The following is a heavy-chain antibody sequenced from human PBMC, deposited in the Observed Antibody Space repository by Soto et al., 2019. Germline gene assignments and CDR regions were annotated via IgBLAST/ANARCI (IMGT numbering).Heavy chain of an antibody. CDR3: ASARWDY. V-gene: IGHV4-34*01. CDR1: GWSFNNNS. J-gene: IGHJ4*02. CDR2: IYHSGNT. Sequence: QVQLQQWGAGLLKPSETLSLTCAVSGWSFNNNSWPWIRQPPGKGLEWIGEIYHSGNTNYNPSLKSRVTISVDTSKNQFSLRLSSVTAADTAIYYCASARWDYWGQGTLVTVSS.